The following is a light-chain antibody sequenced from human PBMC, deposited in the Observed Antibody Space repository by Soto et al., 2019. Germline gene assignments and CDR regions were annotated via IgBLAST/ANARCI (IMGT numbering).Light chain of an antibody. V-gene: IGLV2-8*01. CDR2: EVS. CDR1: SSDVGGYNF. Sequence: ALTQPPSSSGSPGQSVTISCTGTSSDVGGYNFVSWYQQHPGKAPKLMIYEVSERPSGVPDRFSGSKSGNTASLTVSGLQAEDEADYYCSSYAGSNIVVFGGGTKVTVL. J-gene: IGLJ2*01. CDR3: SSYAGSNIVV.